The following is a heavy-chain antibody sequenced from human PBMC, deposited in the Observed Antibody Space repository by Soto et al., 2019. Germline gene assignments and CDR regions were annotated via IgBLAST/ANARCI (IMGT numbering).Heavy chain of an antibody. CDR1: GFTFSSYG. D-gene: IGHD1-26*01. J-gene: IGHJ4*02. Sequence: GGSLRLSCAASGFTFSSYGMHWVRLTPGKGLEWVALVWNDGTNPYYADSVQGRFTISRDNSKNTLYLQMSSLRAEDTAVYYCANRVGGSSHYWGQGTLVTVSS. CDR2: VWNDGTNP. CDR3: ANRVGGSSHY. V-gene: IGHV3-33*06.